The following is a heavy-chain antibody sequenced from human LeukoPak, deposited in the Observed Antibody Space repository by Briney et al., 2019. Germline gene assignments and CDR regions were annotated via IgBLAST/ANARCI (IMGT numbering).Heavy chain of an antibody. CDR2: INHSGST. Sequence: PSETLSLTCAVYGGSFSGYYWSWIRQPPGKGLEWIGEINHSGSTNYNPSLKSRVTISVDTSKNQFSLKLSSVTAADTAVYYCARGLNGWLQSWGQGTLVTVSS. CDR3: ARGLNGWLQS. CDR1: GGSFSGYY. V-gene: IGHV4-34*01. J-gene: IGHJ4*02. D-gene: IGHD5-24*01.